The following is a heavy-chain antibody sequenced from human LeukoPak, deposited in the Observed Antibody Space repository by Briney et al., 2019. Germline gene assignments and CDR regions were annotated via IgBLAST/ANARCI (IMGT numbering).Heavy chain of an antibody. CDR1: GYSFTSYC. Sequence: GESLKISCKGSGYSFTSYCIGWVRQMPGKGLEWMGIIYPGDSDTRYSPSFQGQVTISADKSISTAYLQWSSLKASDTAMYYCARRAPNWNYEFYYFDYWGQGTLVTVSS. J-gene: IGHJ4*02. CDR3: ARRAPNWNYEFYYFDY. CDR2: IYPGDSDT. D-gene: IGHD1-7*01. V-gene: IGHV5-51*01.